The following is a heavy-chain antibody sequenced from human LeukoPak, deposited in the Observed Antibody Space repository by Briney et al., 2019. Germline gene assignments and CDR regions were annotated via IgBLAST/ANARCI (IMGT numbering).Heavy chain of an antibody. CDR1: GGSISGFY. D-gene: IGHD2-2*03. CDR3: ARVDDFYGMDV. Sequence: SETLSLTCTVSGGSISGFYWNWIRQPPGKGLEWIGYVYYSGNTNYNPSLKSRVTISLDTSKNQFSLKLRSVTAADTAVYYCARVDDFYGMDVWGQGTTVTVSS. V-gene: IGHV4-59*01. J-gene: IGHJ6*02. CDR2: VYYSGNT.